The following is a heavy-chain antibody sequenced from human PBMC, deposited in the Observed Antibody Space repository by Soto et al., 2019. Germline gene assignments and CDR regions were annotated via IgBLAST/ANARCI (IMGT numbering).Heavy chain of an antibody. D-gene: IGHD3-9*01. CDR3: AKGSIAYDILTGPSGY. V-gene: IGHV3-30*18. J-gene: IGHJ4*02. CDR1: GFTFSSYG. Sequence: QVQLVECGGGVVLPGRSLRLSCAASGFTFSSYGMHWVRQAPGKGLEWVAVISYDGSNKYYADSVKGRFTITRDNSKNTLYLQMNSLRAEDTAVYYCAKGSIAYDILTGPSGYWGQGTLVTVSS. CDR2: ISYDGSNK.